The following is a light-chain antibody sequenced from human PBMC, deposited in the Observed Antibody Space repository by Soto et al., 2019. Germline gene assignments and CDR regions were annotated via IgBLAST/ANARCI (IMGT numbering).Light chain of an antibody. CDR2: QVT. CDR1: SSDLAIYNY. Sequence: QSALTQPASVSGSPGQSITISCTGTSSDLAIYNYVSWYQQQPGKAPKLMIYQVTNRPSGVSNRFSASKSGNTASLTISGLHTEDEADYYCSSYTVTNTLVFGGGTKLTVL. V-gene: IGLV2-14*01. CDR3: SSYTVTNTLV. J-gene: IGLJ2*01.